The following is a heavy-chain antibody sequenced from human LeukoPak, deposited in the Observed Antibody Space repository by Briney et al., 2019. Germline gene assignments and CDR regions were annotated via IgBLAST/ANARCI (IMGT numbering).Heavy chain of an antibody. CDR3: ARDRVVVPAANGEYFQH. J-gene: IGHJ1*01. CDR1: GFTFSSYS. CDR2: LSGSSSQT. Sequence: PWGAPRLSCAASGFTFSSYSMNWGRPDPGKGLGWVSSLSGSSSQTYYADSLKGRFTIYRDNAKNSLYLQMNSLRAEDTAVYYCARDRVVVPAANGEYFQHWGQGTLVTVSS. V-gene: IGHV3-21*01. D-gene: IGHD2-2*01.